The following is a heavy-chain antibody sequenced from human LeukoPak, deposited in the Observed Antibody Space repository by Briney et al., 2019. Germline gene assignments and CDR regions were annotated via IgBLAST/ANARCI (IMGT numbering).Heavy chain of an antibody. D-gene: IGHD4-17*01. CDR3: ARDLILPHYGDYGGWDY. V-gene: IGHV1-46*01. J-gene: IGHJ4*02. CDR2: INPSAGST. CDR1: GYTFTSYY. Sequence: ASVKVSCKASGYTFTSYYLHWVRQAPGQGLEWMGIINPSAGSTSYAQKFQGRVTMTRDTSTSTVYMELSSLRSEDTAVYYCARDLILPHYGDYGGWDYWGQGTLVTVSS.